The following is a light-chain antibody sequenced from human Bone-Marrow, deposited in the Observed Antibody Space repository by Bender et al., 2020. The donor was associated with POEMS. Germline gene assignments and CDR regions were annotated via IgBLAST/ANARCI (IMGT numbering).Light chain of an antibody. J-gene: IGLJ2*01. Sequence: SYEVTQPPSVSVSPGQTASITCSGDDLGDKYVAWYQQKPGQSPVLVIYQDTKRPSGIPERFSGSNSGNTATRTISGTQAMDKHDYYGQAWDTYSVIFAGGT. V-gene: IGLV3-1*01. CDR3: QAWDTYSVI. CDR2: QDT. CDR1: DLGDKY.